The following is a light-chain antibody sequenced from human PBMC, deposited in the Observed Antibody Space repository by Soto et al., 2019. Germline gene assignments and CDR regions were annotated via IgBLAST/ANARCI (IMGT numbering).Light chain of an antibody. Sequence: QSALTQPASVSGSPGQSITISCTGTSSDVGSYNLVSWYQHHPGKAPKLMIYEVSKRPSGVSNRFSGSKSGNTASLTISGLQAVDESDYYCCSYAGSSTLVFGGGTKVTVL. CDR2: EVS. V-gene: IGLV2-23*02. CDR3: CSYAGSSTLV. J-gene: IGLJ3*02. CDR1: SSDVGSYNL.